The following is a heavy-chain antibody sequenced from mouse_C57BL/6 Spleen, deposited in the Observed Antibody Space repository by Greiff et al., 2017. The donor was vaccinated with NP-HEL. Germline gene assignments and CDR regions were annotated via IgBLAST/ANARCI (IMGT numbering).Heavy chain of an antibody. V-gene: IGHV1-80*01. Sequence: QVQLKQSGAELVKPGASVKISCKASGYAFSSSWMNWVKQRPGKGLEWIGQIYPGDGDTNYNGKFKGKATLTADKSSSTAYMQLSSLTSEDSAVYFCARGEAPRDYWGQGTTLTVSS. CDR3: ARGEAPRDY. J-gene: IGHJ2*01. CDR1: GYAFSSSW. CDR2: IYPGDGDT. D-gene: IGHD2-10*02.